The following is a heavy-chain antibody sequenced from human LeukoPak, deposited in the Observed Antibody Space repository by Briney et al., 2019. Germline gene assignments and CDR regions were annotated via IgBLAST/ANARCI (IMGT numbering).Heavy chain of an antibody. CDR1: SGSISSGGYY. CDR3: ARTRGALTDYYYYMDV. J-gene: IGHJ6*03. Sequence: SETLSPTCTVSSGSISSGGYYWSWIRQHPGKGLEWIGYIYYSGSTYYNPSLKSRVTISVDTSKNQFSLKLSSVTAADTAVYYCARTRGALTDYYYYMDVWGKGTTVTVSS. D-gene: IGHD1-26*01. V-gene: IGHV4-31*03. CDR2: IYYSGST.